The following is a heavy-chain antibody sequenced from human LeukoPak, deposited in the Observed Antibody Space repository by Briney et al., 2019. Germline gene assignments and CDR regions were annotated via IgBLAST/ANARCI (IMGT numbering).Heavy chain of an antibody. Sequence: SVTLSLTCIVSGGSISSYYWSWIRQPPGKGLEWIGNIYYRGSTNYNPSLNSRVIMSVDTTNNQFSLRLSSVTAADTAIYYCARVGDGYNYFPYYYMDFWGEGTTVIVSS. J-gene: IGHJ6*03. V-gene: IGHV4-59*01. CDR1: GGSISSYY. CDR3: ARVGDGYNYFPYYYMDF. D-gene: IGHD5-24*01. CDR2: IYYRGST.